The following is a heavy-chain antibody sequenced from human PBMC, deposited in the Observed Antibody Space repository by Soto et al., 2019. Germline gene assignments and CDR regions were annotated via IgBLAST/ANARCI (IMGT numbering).Heavy chain of an antibody. CDR2: INPNSGGT. Sequence: ASVKVSCKASGYTFTGYYMHWVRQAPGQGLEWMGWINPNSGGTNYAQKFQGWVTMTRDTSISTAYMELSRLRSDDTAVYYCARDAGGSGGSCYSYWFDPWGQGTLVTVAS. D-gene: IGHD2-15*01. CDR1: GYTFTGYY. V-gene: IGHV1-2*04. CDR3: ARDAGGSGGSCYSYWFDP. J-gene: IGHJ5*02.